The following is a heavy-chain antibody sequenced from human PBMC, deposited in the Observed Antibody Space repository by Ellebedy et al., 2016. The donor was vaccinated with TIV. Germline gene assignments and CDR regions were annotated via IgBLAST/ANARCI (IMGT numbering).Heavy chain of an antibody. D-gene: IGHD2-21*02. CDR3: ATGKRVVTAMAHGFDI. J-gene: IGHJ3*02. CDR1: GGTFSRNA. Sequence: AASVKVSCKSSGGTFSRNALSWVRQAPGQGLEWTGRIIPIVGIANYAQQFQGRVTLTADNSTSTAYMDLSSLRSEDTAVYYCATGKRVVTAMAHGFDIWGQGTMVIVSS. V-gene: IGHV1-69*04. CDR2: IIPIVGIA.